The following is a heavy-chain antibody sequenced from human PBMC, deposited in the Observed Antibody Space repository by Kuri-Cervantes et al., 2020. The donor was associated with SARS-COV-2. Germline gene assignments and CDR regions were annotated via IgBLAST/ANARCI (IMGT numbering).Heavy chain of an antibody. CDR3: TRMSSGGSPDY. V-gene: IGHV3-48*03. CDR1: GFNFSSYE. CDR2: ISSSGSTI. D-gene: IGHD2-15*01. Sequence: LSLTCAASGFNFSSYEMNWVRQAPGRGLEWVSYISSSGSTIYYADSVKGRFTISIDNAKNSLYLQMSSLRVEDTAVYYCTRMSSGGSPDYWGQGTLVTVSS. J-gene: IGHJ4*02.